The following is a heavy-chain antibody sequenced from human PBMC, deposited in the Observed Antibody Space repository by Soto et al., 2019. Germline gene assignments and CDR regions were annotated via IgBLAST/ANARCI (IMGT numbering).Heavy chain of an antibody. CDR1: GGTFSSYA. CDR2: IIPIFGTA. J-gene: IGHJ5*02. V-gene: IGHV1-69*13. D-gene: IGHD4-17*01. Sequence: ASVKVSCKASGGTFSSYAISWVRQAPGQGLEWMGGIIPIFGTANYAQKFQGRVTITADESTSTAYMELSSLRSEDTAVYYCARDDYGDYVGVGWFDPWGQGTLVTVSS. CDR3: ARDDYGDYVGVGWFDP.